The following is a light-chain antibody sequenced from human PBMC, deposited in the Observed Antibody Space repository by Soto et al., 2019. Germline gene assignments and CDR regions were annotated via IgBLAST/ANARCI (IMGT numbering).Light chain of an antibody. Sequence: EILMTKSTAAVRVAREERTTLSCPASQNIRSNLAWYQQKPGQAPRLLIYETSTRAPGIPARFSGSGSGTEFTLTISSLQSEDVAVYHCQQYNNWPPFTFGPGTRVDIK. CDR3: QQYNNWPPFT. CDR2: ETS. J-gene: IGKJ3*01. CDR1: QNIRSN. V-gene: IGKV3-15*01.